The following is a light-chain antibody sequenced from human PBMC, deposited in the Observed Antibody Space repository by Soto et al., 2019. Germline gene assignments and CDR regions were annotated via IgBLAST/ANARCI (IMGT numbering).Light chain of an antibody. CDR1: QTISSW. CDR2: KAS. V-gene: IGKV1-5*03. Sequence: DIQVTHSPSTLSGSGGERVAISCRASQTISSWLAWYQQKPGKAPKLLIYKASTLKSGVPSRFSGSGSGTEFTLTISSLQPDDFATYYCPHYNSYSEAFGQGTKVDI. J-gene: IGKJ1*01. CDR3: PHYNSYSEA.